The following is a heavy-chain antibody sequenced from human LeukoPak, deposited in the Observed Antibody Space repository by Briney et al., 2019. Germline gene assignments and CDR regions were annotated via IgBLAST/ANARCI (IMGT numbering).Heavy chain of an antibody. V-gene: IGHV1-69*06. CDR1: GGTFSSYA. CDR2: IIPIFGTA. J-gene: IGHJ6*02. Sequence: SVTVSCKASGGTFSSYAISWVRQAPGQGLEWMGGIIPIFGTANYAQKFQGRVTITADKSTSTAYMELSSLRSEDTAVYYCASQTSGPYYYSYGMDVWGQGTTVTVSS. CDR3: ASQTSGPYYYSYGMDV. D-gene: IGHD2-2*01.